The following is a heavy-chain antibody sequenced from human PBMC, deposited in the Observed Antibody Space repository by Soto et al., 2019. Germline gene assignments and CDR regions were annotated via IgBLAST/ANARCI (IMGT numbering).Heavy chain of an antibody. CDR2: IYYSGST. Sequence: PSETLSLTCTVSGGSISSYYWSWIRQPPGKGLEWIGYIYYSGSTNYNPSLKSRVTISVDTSKNQFSLKLSSVTAADTAVYYCARSITTVNAFDIWGQATLVTV. CDR3: ARSITTVNAFDI. V-gene: IGHV4-59*01. J-gene: IGHJ3*02. CDR1: GGSISSYY. D-gene: IGHD4-17*01.